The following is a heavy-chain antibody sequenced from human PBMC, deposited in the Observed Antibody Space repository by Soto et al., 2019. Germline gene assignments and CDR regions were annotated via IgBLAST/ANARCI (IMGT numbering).Heavy chain of an antibody. V-gene: IGHV1-2*02. Sequence: GSVKVSFKASGYPFTDSHIHLVRQAPGQGLEWMGWINPDTGDRNYAQRFQGRLTLTRDTSITTAYMALTRLTSDDTAVYFCARDYDLVCDSWGQGTMVTVSS. CDR2: INPDTGDR. CDR1: GYPFTDSH. D-gene: IGHD3-3*01. CDR3: ARDYDLVCDS. J-gene: IGHJ4*02.